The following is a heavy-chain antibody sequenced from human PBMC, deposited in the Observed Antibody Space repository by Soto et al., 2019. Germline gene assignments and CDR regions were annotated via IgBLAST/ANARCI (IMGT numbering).Heavy chain of an antibody. J-gene: IGHJ4*02. V-gene: IGHV4-31*03. CDR2: IYYSGST. CDR1: GGSISSGGYY. CDR3: ATYDFWSGYYFDY. D-gene: IGHD3-3*01. Sequence: PSETLSLTCTVSGGSISSGGYYWSWIRQHPGKGLEWIGYIYYSGSTYYNQSLRSRVTISVDTSKNQFSLKLSSVTAADTAVYYCATYDFWSGYYFDYWGQGTLVTVSS.